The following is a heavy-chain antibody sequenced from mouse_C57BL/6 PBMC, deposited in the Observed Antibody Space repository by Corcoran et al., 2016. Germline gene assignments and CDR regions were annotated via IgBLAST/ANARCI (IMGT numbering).Heavy chain of an antibody. D-gene: IGHD1-1*01. V-gene: IGHV1-18*01. CDR3: ARFDYYGSSYFDY. CDR2: INPNNGGT. Sequence: EVQLQQSGPELVKPGASVKIPCKASGYTFTDYNMDWVKQSHGKSLEWIGDINPNNGGTIYNQKFKGKAILTVDKSSSTAYMELRSLTSEDTAVYYCARFDYYGSSYFDYWGQGTTLTVSS. J-gene: IGHJ2*01. CDR1: GYTFTDYN.